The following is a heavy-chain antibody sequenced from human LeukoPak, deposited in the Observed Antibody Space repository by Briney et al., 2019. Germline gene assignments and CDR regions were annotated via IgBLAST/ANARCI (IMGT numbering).Heavy chain of an antibody. CDR2: ISYDGSNK. CDR1: GFTFSSYA. V-gene: IGHV3-30-3*01. J-gene: IGHJ3*02. D-gene: IGHD1-14*01. CDR3: ARPGRAAGDAFDI. Sequence: GGSLRLSCAASGFTFSSYAMHWVRQAPGKGLEWEAVISYDGSNKYYADSVKGRFTISRDNSKNTLYLQMNSLRAEDTAVYYCARPGRAAGDAFDIWGQGTMVTVSS.